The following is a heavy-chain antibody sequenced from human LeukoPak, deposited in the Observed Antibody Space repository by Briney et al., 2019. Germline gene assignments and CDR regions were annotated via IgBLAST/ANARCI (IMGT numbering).Heavy chain of an antibody. Sequence: GGSLRLSCAASGFTFSSYWMSWVRQAPGKGLEWVANIKQDGSEKYYVDSVKGRFTISRDNAKNSLYLQMNSLRAEDTAVYYCARNGAPVVTAITPYYYYMDVWGKGTTITVSS. CDR1: GFTFSSYW. J-gene: IGHJ6*03. CDR2: IKQDGSEK. V-gene: IGHV3-7*01. CDR3: ARNGAPVVTAITPYYYYMDV. D-gene: IGHD2-21*02.